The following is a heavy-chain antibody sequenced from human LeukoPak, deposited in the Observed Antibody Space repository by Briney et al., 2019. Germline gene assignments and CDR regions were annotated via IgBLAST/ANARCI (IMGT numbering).Heavy chain of an antibody. J-gene: IGHJ4*02. D-gene: IGHD3-10*01. CDR2: MNPNSGNT. Sequence: ASVKVSCKASGYTLTSYDINWVRQATGQGLEWMGWMNPNSGNTGYAQKFQGRVTMTRNTSISTAYMELSSLRSEDMAVYYCARGIGFGAEYYFDYWGQGTLVTVSS. CDR1: GYTLTSYD. CDR3: ARGIGFGAEYYFDY. V-gene: IGHV1-8*01.